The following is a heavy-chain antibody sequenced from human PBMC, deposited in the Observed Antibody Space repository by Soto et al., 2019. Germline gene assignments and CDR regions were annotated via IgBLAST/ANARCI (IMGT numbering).Heavy chain of an antibody. D-gene: IGHD5-18*01. CDR2: ISRSGSTT. Sequence: ESGGGLVQPGGSLRLSCAASGFTFSSYDMNWVRKAPGKGLEWVSYISRSGSTTYYADSVKGRFTISRDNAENSLSLQMNSLRCEDSALYYCARDLGGYSYGSPYWGQGTLVTVSS. J-gene: IGHJ4*02. CDR3: ARDLGGYSYGSPY. CDR1: GFTFSSYD. V-gene: IGHV3-48*01.